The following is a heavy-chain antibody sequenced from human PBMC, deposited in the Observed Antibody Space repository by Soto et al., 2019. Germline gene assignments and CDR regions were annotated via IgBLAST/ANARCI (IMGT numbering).Heavy chain of an antibody. Sequence: GGSLRLSCTASGFTFGDYAMSWFRQAPGKGLEWVGFIRSKAYGGTTEYAASVKGRFTISRDDSKSIAYLQMNSLKTEDTAVYYCTRVIIAARTPLYYFDYWGQGTLVTVSS. D-gene: IGHD6-6*01. V-gene: IGHV3-49*03. CDR1: GFTFGDYA. CDR3: TRVIIAARTPLYYFDY. J-gene: IGHJ4*02. CDR2: IRSKAYGGTT.